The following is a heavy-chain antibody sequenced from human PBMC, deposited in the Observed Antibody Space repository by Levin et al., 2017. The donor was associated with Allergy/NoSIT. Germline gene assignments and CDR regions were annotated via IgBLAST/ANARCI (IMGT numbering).Heavy chain of an antibody. CDR2: IIPIFGTA. J-gene: IGHJ3*02. D-gene: IGHD3-22*01. V-gene: IGHV1-69*01. CDR1: GGTFSSYA. Sequence: SGESLKISCKASGGTFSSYAISWVRQAPGQGLEWMGGIIPIFGTANYAQKFQGRVTITADESTSTAYMELSSLRSEDTAVYYCARDGSSGYYWAGNAFDIWGQGTMVTVSS. CDR3: ARDGSSGYYWAGNAFDI.